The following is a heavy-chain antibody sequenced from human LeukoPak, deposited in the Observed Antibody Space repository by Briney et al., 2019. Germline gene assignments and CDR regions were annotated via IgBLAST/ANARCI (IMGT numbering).Heavy chain of an antibody. CDR3: ARGDQQLVSDAFDI. CDR1: GFTFSDYY. Sequence: PGGSLRLSCAASGFTFSDYYMSWIRQAPGKGLEWVSYISSSGSTIYYADSVKGRFTISRDNAKNSLYLQMNSLRAEDTAVYYCARGDQQLVSDAFDIWGQGTMVTVSS. D-gene: IGHD6-13*01. CDR2: ISSSGSTI. V-gene: IGHV3-11*01. J-gene: IGHJ3*02.